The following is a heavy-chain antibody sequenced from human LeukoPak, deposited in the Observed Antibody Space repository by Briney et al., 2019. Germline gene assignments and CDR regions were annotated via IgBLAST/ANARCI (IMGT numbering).Heavy chain of an antibody. V-gene: IGHV3-43*02. Sequence: GGSLRLSCLSSGLTFHDYAMHWVRQAPAKGLEWVSLISADGGSTFYADYVRGRFSISRDNSKNSLYLQMNSLRTEDTAMYYCAKESGKFDYWGQGTLVAVSS. CDR2: ISADGGST. CDR1: GLTFHDYA. CDR3: AKESGKFDY. J-gene: IGHJ4*02.